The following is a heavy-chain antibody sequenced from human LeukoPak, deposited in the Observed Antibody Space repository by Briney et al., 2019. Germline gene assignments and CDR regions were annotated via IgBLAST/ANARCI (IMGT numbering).Heavy chain of an antibody. J-gene: IGHJ4*02. V-gene: IGHV1-46*01. CDR2: INPSVGST. Sequence: ASVKVSCKASGYTLTTYYMNWVRQAPGQGLEWMGIINPSVGSTSYAQKFQGRVTMTRDTSTSTVHMELSSLRSEDTAVYYCVRGGYDFSSGYYPSRWGQGTLVTVSS. D-gene: IGHD3-3*01. CDR1: GYTLTTYY. CDR3: VRGGYDFSSGYYPSR.